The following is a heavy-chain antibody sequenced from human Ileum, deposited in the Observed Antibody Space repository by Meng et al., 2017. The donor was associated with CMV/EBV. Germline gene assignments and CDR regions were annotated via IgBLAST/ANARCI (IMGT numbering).Heavy chain of an antibody. D-gene: IGHD3-22*01. Sequence: QLQLQKSGQGLVKPSETLSLTCTVSGGSINSNNYFWGWIRQAPGKGPEWIGSIHYNEKTYYNPPFKSRVTISVDTSNKQVSLNLNSVTAADTAVYYCTTRGLGFDSSLFDFWGQGTLVTVSS. CDR2: IHYNEKT. V-gene: IGHV4-39*07. J-gene: IGHJ4*02. CDR3: TTRGLGFDSSLFDF. CDR1: GGSINSNNYF.